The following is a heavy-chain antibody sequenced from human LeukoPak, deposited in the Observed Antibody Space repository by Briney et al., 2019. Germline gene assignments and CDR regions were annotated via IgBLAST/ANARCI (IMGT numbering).Heavy chain of an antibody. CDR3: ARDRTSTYYYDSSGYLNAFDI. CDR1: GYTFTGYY. CDR2: INPNSGGT. D-gene: IGHD3-22*01. V-gene: IGHV1-2*02. J-gene: IGHJ3*02. Sequence: ASVKVSCKASGYTFTGYYMHWVRQAPGQGLEWMGWINPNSGGTNYAQKFQGRVTMTRDTSISTAYMELSRLRSDDTAVYYCARDRTSTYYYDSSGYLNAFDIWGQGTMVTVSS.